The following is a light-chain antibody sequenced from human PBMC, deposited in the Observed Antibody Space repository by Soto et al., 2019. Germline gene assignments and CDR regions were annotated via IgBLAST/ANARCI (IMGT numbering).Light chain of an antibody. V-gene: IGKV1-5*03. CDR2: KAS. J-gene: IGKJ1*01. CDR3: QQYNSYPT. CDR1: QSISSW. Sequence: DIQMTQSPSTLSASVGDRVTITCRASQSISSWLAWYQQKPGKAPKLLIYKASSLESGVPSRFSGSGCGTESTLTISRLQPDDFATYYCQQYNSYPTFGQGTKVEIK.